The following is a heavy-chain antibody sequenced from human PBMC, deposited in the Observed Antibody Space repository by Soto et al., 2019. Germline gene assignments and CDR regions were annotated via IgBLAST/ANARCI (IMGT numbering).Heavy chain of an antibody. V-gene: IGHV3-33*01. D-gene: IGHD2-2*01. Sequence: GSLRLSCAASGFNFDSYAMHWVRHSAFKWLEWVAGIWYDGNKKNYEESVKGRFTIARDNSKNTLYVQMNSLRVEDTAVYYCARGMGCSRNSCFYGMDVWGQGTTVTVSS. J-gene: IGHJ6*01. CDR3: ARGMGCSRNSCFYGMDV. CDR1: GFNFDSYA. CDR2: IWYDGNKK.